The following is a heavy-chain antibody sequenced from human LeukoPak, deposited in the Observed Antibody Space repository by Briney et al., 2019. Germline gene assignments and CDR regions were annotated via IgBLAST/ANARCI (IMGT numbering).Heavy chain of an antibody. J-gene: IGHJ5*02. V-gene: IGHV4-30-2*01. Sequence: NPSETLSLTCTVSGGSISSGGYYWSWIRQHPGKGLEWIGYIYHSGSTYYNPSLKSRVTISVDRSKNQFSLKLSSVTAADTAVYYCARGDYTKNWFDPWGQGTLVTVSS. CDR1: GGSISSGGYY. CDR2: IYHSGST. CDR3: ARGDYTKNWFDP. D-gene: IGHD4-11*01.